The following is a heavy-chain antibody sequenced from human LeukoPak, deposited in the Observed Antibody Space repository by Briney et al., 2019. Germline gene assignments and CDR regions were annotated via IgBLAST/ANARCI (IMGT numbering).Heavy chain of an antibody. J-gene: IGHJ4*02. CDR1: GFTFDNYG. CDR2: VRSDGGIK. CDR3: ARDLDTGNYFFAY. D-gene: IGHD3-9*01. Sequence: PGGSLRLSCAASGFTFDNYGMHWVRQAPGKGLEWVAFVRSDGGIKYYADSVEGRFTISRDNAKNSVFLQMNSLRAEDTAVYYCARDLDTGNYFFAYWGQGTPVIVSS. V-gene: IGHV3-30*02.